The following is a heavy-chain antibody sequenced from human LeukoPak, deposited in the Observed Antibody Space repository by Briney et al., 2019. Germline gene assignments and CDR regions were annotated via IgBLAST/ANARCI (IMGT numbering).Heavy chain of an antibody. V-gene: IGHV3-11*01. Sequence: GGSLRLSCAASGFTFSDYYMSWIRQAPGKGLEWVSYISNSDTTIYYADSVKGRFTISRDNAKNSLFLQMNSLRVEDTAVYYCARGLPATLLDFWGQGTLVTVSS. J-gene: IGHJ4*02. CDR2: ISNSDTTI. CDR3: ARGLPATLLDF. D-gene: IGHD2-2*01. CDR1: GFTFSDYY.